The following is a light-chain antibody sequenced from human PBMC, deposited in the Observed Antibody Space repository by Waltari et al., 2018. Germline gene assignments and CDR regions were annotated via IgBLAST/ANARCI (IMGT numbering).Light chain of an antibody. Sequence: QSALTQPASVSGSPGQSITISCTGTSSDVGGYNYVSWYQQHPGKAPTLMIYDVSNRPSGVSNRFSGSKSGNTASLTISGLQPEDEADYYCNSFTSSSPVVFGGGTKLTVL. CDR3: NSFTSSSPVV. J-gene: IGLJ3*02. CDR1: SSDVGGYNY. V-gene: IGLV2-14*03. CDR2: DVS.